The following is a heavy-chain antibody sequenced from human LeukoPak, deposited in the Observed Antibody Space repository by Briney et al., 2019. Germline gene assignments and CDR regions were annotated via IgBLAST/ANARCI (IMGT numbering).Heavy chain of an antibody. V-gene: IGHV1-18*01. CDR2: ISVYSGKK. J-gene: IGHJ6*02. Sequence: ASVKLSCKASGYTFDSYGIIWVRQPPGRGLEWMGCISVYSGKKKYAHKLQGRVTITTDTSKSTSYMELRSLRSDDSALYYCARGWFGFYAMDVWGQGTTVTVSS. CDR1: GYTFDSYG. CDR3: ARGWFGFYAMDV. D-gene: IGHD3-10*01.